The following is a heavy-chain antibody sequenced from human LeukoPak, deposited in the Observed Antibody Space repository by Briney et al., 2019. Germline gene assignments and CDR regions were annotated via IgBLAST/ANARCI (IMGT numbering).Heavy chain of an antibody. Sequence: GESLKISCEGSGYSFTSYWIGWVRQMPGKGLEWLGIIYPGDSDTRYSPSFQGQVTISADKSINTAYLQWSSLKASDTAMYYCARHRFSNPRGFDYWGQGTLVTVSS. CDR1: GYSFTSYW. D-gene: IGHD4-4*01. CDR3: ARHRFSNPRGFDY. CDR2: IYPGDSDT. J-gene: IGHJ4*02. V-gene: IGHV5-51*01.